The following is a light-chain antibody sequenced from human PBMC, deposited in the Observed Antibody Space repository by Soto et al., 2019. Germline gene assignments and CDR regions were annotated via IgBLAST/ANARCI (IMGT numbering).Light chain of an antibody. J-gene: IGKJ1*01. CDR2: GAS. CDR1: QSVRNY. Sequence: EVVLTQSPATLSLTPGETATLSCRASQSVRNYLAWYQQKPGQAPRLLIYGASTRATGIPARFSGSGSGTDFTLTITSLEPEDFAVYYCQQRSNWPPTFGQGTKVDIK. CDR3: QQRSNWPPT. V-gene: IGKV3-11*01.